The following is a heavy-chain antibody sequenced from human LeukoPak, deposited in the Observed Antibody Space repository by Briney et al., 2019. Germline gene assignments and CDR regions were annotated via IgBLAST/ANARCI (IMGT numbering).Heavy chain of an antibody. CDR1: GYTFTGYD. CDR3: ARFYSHYDFWSGYLQPYYGMDV. V-gene: IGHV1-8*01. D-gene: IGHD3-3*01. CDR2: MNPNSGNT. Sequence: ASVKVSCKASGYTFTGYDINWVRHATGQGLEWMGWMNPNSGNTGYAQKFQGRVTMTRNTSISTAYMELSSLRSEDTAVYYCARFYSHYDFWSGYLQPYYGMDVWGQGTTVTVSS. J-gene: IGHJ6*02.